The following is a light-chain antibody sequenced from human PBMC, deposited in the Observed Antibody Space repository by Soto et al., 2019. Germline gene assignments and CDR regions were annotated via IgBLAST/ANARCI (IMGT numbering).Light chain of an antibody. CDR2: DTS. V-gene: IGKV3-15*01. Sequence: EVVMTQAPGSLSVSPGEGATLSWRASRGIGSTLAWYQQKPGQTPRLLIYDTSTRATGVPARFIGSASGTAFTLTITSLQSEDFAVYYCQHYVNWPLTFGGGTKVDIK. CDR1: RGIGST. CDR3: QHYVNWPLT. J-gene: IGKJ4*01.